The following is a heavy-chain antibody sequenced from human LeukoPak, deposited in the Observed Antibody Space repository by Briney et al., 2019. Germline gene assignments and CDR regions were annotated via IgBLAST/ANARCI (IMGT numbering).Heavy chain of an antibody. CDR3: ARGGDNWFVP. Sequence: GESLKISCKASGYSFSTYMIGWVRQMPGKGLEWMGIIYPGGPETRYTPSFQGQVTMSADKSISTAYLQWNSLKASDTAMYYCARGGDNWFVPWGQGTLVTVSS. J-gene: IGHJ5*02. CDR1: GYSFSTYM. CDR2: IYPGGPET. V-gene: IGHV5-51*01.